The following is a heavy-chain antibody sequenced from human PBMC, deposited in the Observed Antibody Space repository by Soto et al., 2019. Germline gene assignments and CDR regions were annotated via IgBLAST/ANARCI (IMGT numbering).Heavy chain of an antibody. Sequence: GESLKISCKGSGYSFTSYWIGWVRQMPGKGLEWMGIIYPGDSDTRYSPSFQGQVTISADKSISTAYLQWSSLKASDTAMYYCAKIPRSSGWYRVYFDYWGQGTLVTVS. CDR3: AKIPRSSGWYRVYFDY. J-gene: IGHJ4*02. CDR1: GYSFTSYW. V-gene: IGHV5-51*01. CDR2: IYPGDSDT. D-gene: IGHD6-19*01.